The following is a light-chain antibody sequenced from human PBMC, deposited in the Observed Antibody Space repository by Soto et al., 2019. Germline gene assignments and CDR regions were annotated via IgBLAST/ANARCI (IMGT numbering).Light chain of an antibody. CDR3: QQYNNWPLT. Sequence: EIVMTQSPTTLSVSPGERATLSCRASQSVSNNLAWYQQKRGQAPSLLIYSASTRATGIPARFGGGGSGTEFTLTISSLQSEDFAVYYCQQYNNWPLTFGPGTKVDIK. J-gene: IGKJ3*01. CDR2: SAS. CDR1: QSVSNN. V-gene: IGKV3-15*01.